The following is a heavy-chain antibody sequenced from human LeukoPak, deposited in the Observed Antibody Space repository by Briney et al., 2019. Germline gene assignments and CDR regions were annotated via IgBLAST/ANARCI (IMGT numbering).Heavy chain of an antibody. CDR3: ATPLRFLEWLLGARPTSFPRYYYYGMGV. J-gene: IGHJ6*02. V-gene: IGHV1-24*01. CDR2: FDPEDGET. CDR1: GYTLTELS. D-gene: IGHD3-3*01. Sequence: ASVKVSCKVAGYTLTELSMHWVRQAPGKGLEWMGGFDPEDGETIYAQKFQGRVTMTEDTSTDTAYMELSSLRSEDTAVYYCATPLRFLEWLLGARPTSFPRYYYYGMGVWGQGTTVTVSS.